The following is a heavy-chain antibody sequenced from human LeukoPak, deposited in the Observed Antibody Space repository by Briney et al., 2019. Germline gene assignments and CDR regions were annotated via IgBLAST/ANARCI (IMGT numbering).Heavy chain of an antibody. V-gene: IGHV4-59*01. Sequence: PSETLSLTCTVSGGSISSYHWSWIRQPPGKGLEWIGYIYYSGSAIYSPSLKSRVTISVDTSKSQFSLNLSSVTAADTAVYYCARLGYSSSWYVFDYWGQGTLVTVSS. J-gene: IGHJ4*02. CDR2: IYYSGSA. CDR1: GGSISSYH. CDR3: ARLGYSSSWYVFDY. D-gene: IGHD6-13*01.